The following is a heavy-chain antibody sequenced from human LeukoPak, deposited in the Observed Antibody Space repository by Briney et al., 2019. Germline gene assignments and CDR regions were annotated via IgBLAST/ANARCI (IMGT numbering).Heavy chain of an antibody. J-gene: IGHJ4*02. CDR3: AKTGRYCSSTSCLYREGSRPYYFDY. CDR2: INHSGST. CDR1: GASISSYY. Sequence: SETLSLTCTVSGASISSYYWSWIRQPPGKGLEWIGEINHSGSTNYNPSLKSRVTISVDTSKSQFSLKLSSVTAADTAVYYCAKTGRYCSSTSCLYREGSRPYYFDYWGQGTLVTVSS. V-gene: IGHV4-34*01. D-gene: IGHD2-2*01.